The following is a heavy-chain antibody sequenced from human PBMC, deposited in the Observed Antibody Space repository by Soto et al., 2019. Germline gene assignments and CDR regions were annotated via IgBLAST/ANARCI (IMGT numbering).Heavy chain of an antibody. J-gene: IGHJ4*02. D-gene: IGHD3-9*01. CDR3: AKEGIRYFDWLSHGFDY. CDR2: ISYDGSNK. CDR1: GFTFSSYG. V-gene: IGHV3-30*18. Sequence: GGSLRLSCEASGFTFSSYGMHWVRQAPGKGLEWVAVISYDGSNKYYADSVKGRFTISRDNSKNTLYLQMHSLRAEDTAVYYCAKEGIRYFDWLSHGFDYWGQGTLVTVSS.